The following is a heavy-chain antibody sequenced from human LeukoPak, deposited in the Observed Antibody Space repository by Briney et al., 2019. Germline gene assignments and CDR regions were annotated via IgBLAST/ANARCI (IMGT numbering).Heavy chain of an antibody. J-gene: IGHJ4*02. CDR2: IYHSGST. D-gene: IGHD5-18*01. CDR1: RYSISSGYY. CDR3: ASGYNYGYPFDS. V-gene: IGHV4-38-2*01. Sequence: SETLSLTCAVSRYSISSGYYWGWIRQPPGKGLEWIGSIYHSGSTYYNPSLKSRVTISVDTSKNQFFLKMSSVTAADTAVYYCASGYNYGYPFDSWGQGTLVTVSS.